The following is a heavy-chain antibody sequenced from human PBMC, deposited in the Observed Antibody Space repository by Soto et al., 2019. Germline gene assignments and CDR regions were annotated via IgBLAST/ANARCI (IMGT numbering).Heavy chain of an antibody. Sequence: QVQLVQSGAEVKKPGASVKVSCKASGYTFTSYDINWVRQATGQGLEWMGWMNPNSGNTGYAQKCQGRGXXTXNXXRSTAYMELSSLRSEDTAVYYCARTRIRNRSMLDVWGQGTTVTVSS. J-gene: IGHJ6*02. CDR1: GYTFTSYD. D-gene: IGHD2-8*01. CDR3: ARTRIRNRSMLDV. CDR2: MNPNSGNT. V-gene: IGHV1-8*01.